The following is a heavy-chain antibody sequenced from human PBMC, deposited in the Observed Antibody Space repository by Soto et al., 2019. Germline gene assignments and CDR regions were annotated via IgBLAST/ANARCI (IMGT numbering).Heavy chain of an antibody. Sequence: GESLKISCAASGFTFSSYWMSWVRQAPGKGLEWVANIKQDGSEKYYVDSVKGRFTISRDNAKNSLYLQMNSLRAEDTAVYYCARVGLGIINYFDYWGQGTLVTVSS. CDR1: GFTFSSYW. CDR2: IKQDGSEK. J-gene: IGHJ4*02. CDR3: ARVGLGIINYFDY. D-gene: IGHD7-27*01. V-gene: IGHV3-7*01.